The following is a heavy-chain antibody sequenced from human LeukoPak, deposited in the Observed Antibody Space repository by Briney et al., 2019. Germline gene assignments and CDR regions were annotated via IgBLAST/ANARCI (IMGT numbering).Heavy chain of an antibody. Sequence: ASVKVSCKASGYTFTGYYMHWVRQAPGQGLEWMGWQNPNSGGTNYAQKFQGRVRMTRHTSISTAYMELRSLRSDDTAVYYCAIALVGGSGSYYFSNWFYPWGQGTLVTVSS. CDR3: AIALVGGSGSYYFSNWFYP. CDR1: GYTFTGYY. D-gene: IGHD3-10*01. J-gene: IGHJ5*02. V-gene: IGHV1-2*02. CDR2: QNPNSGGT.